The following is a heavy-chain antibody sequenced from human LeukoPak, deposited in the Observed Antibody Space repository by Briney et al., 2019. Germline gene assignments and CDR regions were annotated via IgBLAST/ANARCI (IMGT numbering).Heavy chain of an antibody. V-gene: IGHV1-2*02. D-gene: IGHD2-8*02. CDR1: GNTFTAYY. CDR3: ARGTGSSWFDP. CDR2: ININNGGT. Sequence: GASVKVSCVASGNTFTAYYMHWVRQAPGQGLEWMGWININNGGTKNTQKLQGRVTMTRDTSISTAYMELSGLTSDDTAVYYCARGTGSSWFDPWGQGTLVTVSS. J-gene: IGHJ5*02.